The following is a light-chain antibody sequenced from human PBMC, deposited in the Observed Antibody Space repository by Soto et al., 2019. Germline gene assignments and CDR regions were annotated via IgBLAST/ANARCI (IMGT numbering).Light chain of an antibody. CDR2: DAS. J-gene: IGKJ1*01. CDR1: QSISLS. V-gene: IGKV1-5*01. CDR3: QQYNSYWP. Sequence: DIRMTQSPSTLSAFVGDRVTITCRASQSISLSLAWYQQKPGKAPDLLISDASNLERGVPSRFSGSGSGTEFTLTISSLQPDDFATYYCQQYNSYWPFGPGTKVDIK.